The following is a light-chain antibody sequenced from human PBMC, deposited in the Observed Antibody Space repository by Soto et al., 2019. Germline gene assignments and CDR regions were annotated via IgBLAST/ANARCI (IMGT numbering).Light chain of an antibody. CDR1: QGISTW. CDR2: AAS. V-gene: IGKV1D-16*01. J-gene: IGKJ1*01. CDR3: QQYNRYPRT. Sequence: DIQMTQFTSSLSASVGDRVNITCRASQGISTWLAWYQQKPERAPKSLIYAASRLQSGVPPRFSGSGSETDFTLTISSLQPEDFATYYCQQYNRYPRTFGQGTKVEIK.